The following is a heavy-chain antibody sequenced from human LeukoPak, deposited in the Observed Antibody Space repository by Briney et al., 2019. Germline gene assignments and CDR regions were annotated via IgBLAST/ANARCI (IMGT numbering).Heavy chain of an antibody. CDR1: GGSISSYY. J-gene: IGHJ4*02. V-gene: IGHV4-59*01. CDR2: IYYSGST. D-gene: IGHD5-12*01. Sequence: SETLSLTCTVSGGSISSYYWSWIRQPPGKGLEWIGYIYYSGSTYYNPSLKSRVTISVDTSKNQFSLKLSSVTAADTAVYYCARDSGYNYFDYWGQGTLVTVSS. CDR3: ARDSGYNYFDY.